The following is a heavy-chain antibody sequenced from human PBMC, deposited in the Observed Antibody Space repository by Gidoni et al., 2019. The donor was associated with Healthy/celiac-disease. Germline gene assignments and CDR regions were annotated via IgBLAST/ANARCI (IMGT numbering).Heavy chain of an antibody. V-gene: IGHV4-34*01. CDR3: ARGNDYVWGSYRSRTYYFDY. J-gene: IGHJ4*02. CDR1: GGSFSGYY. CDR2: INHSGIT. Sequence: QVQLQQWGAGLLKPSETLSLTCAVYGGSFSGYYWSWIRQPPGKGLEWIGEINHSGITNYNPSLKSRVTISVDTSKNQFSLKLSSVTAADTAVYYCARGNDYVWGSYRSRTYYFDYWGQGTLVTVSS. D-gene: IGHD3-16*02.